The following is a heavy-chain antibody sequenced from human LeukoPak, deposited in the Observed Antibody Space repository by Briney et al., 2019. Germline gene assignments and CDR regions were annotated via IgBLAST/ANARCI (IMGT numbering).Heavy chain of an antibody. D-gene: IGHD1-14*01. V-gene: IGHV3-7*01. CDR2: IKQDGSEK. CDR1: GFTFSSYW. CDR3: ARSSINGFDI. Sequence: GGSLRLSCAVTGFTFSSYWMSWVRQAQGKGREWVANIKQDGSEKYFVDSVKGRFTISRDSAKNSLYLQMNSLRVEDTAVFYCARSSINGFDIWGQGTMVTVSS. J-gene: IGHJ3*02.